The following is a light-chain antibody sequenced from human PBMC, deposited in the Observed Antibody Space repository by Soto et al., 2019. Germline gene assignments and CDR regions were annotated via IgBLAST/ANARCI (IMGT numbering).Light chain of an antibody. CDR1: QSISSW. CDR3: QQSYSTPLA. V-gene: IGKV1-5*03. J-gene: IGKJ4*01. Sequence: DIQRTQSPSTLSASVGDRVTITCRASQSISSWLAWYQQKPGKAPKLLIYKASTLESGVPSRFSGRGSGTDLTLTIDSLQPEDSATYYCQQSYSTPLAYGGGAKV. CDR2: KAS.